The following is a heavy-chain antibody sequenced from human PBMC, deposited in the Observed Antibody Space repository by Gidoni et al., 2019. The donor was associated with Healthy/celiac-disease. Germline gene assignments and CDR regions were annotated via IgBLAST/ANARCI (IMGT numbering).Heavy chain of an antibody. D-gene: IGHD6-19*01. CDR3: AKGQSSGWYYWYFQH. V-gene: IGHV3-23*01. J-gene: IGHJ1*01. CDR2: INGSGGST. CDR1: GFTFSSYA. Sequence: EVQLLESGGGLVQHGGSLRLSCAASGFTFSSYAMSWVRQAPGKGLEWVSSINGSGGSTYYADSVKGRFTISRDNSKNTLYLQMNSLRAEDTAVYYCAKGQSSGWYYWYFQHWGQGTLVTVSS.